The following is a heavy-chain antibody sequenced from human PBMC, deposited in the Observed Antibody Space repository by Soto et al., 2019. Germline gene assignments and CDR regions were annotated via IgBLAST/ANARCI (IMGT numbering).Heavy chain of an antibody. V-gene: IGHV4-34*01. CDR2: INHSGST. CDR1: GGSFSGYY. CDR3: ARGEQQLAQGYYYYGMDV. J-gene: IGHJ6*02. Sequence: NPSETLSLTCAVYGGSFSGYYWSWIRQPPGKGLEWIGEINHSGSTNYNPSLKSRVTISVDTSKNQFSLKLSSVTAADTAVYYCARGEQQLAQGYYYYGMDVWGQGTTVTVSS. D-gene: IGHD6-13*01.